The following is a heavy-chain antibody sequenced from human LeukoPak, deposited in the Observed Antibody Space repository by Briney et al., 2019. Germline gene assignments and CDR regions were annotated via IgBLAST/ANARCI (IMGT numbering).Heavy chain of an antibody. Sequence: GGSLRLSCAASGFTFSSYAMNWVRQAPGKGLEWVSAISGSGANTYYADSVKGRFTISRDNAKNSLYLQMNSLRAEDTAVYYCARDNWNPSIDYWGQGTLVTVSS. CDR1: GFTFSSYA. CDR3: ARDNWNPSIDY. CDR2: ISGSGANT. V-gene: IGHV3-21*01. J-gene: IGHJ4*02. D-gene: IGHD1-20*01.